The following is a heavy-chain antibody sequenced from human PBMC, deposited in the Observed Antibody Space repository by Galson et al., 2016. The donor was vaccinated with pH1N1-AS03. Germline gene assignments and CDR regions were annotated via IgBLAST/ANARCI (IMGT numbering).Heavy chain of an antibody. V-gene: IGHV1-18*01. D-gene: IGHD2-2*01. CDR1: GYTFTSYG. Sequence: SCKASGYTFTSYGISCVRQAPGQGLEWMGWISAYNGNTNYAQKLQGRVTMTTDTSTSTAYMELRSLRSDDTAVYYCARVQYQLLPSDYWGQGTLVTVSS. CDR2: ISAYNGNT. J-gene: IGHJ4*02. CDR3: ARVQYQLLPSDY.